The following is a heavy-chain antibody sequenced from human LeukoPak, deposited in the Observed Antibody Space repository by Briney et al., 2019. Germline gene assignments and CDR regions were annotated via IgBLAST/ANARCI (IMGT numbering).Heavy chain of an antibody. CDR1: GYTFTSYG. CDR3: ARVNCSSTSCYSGVDV. V-gene: IGHV1-18*01. D-gene: IGHD2-2*01. CDR2: ISAYNGNT. J-gene: IGHJ6*04. Sequence: GASVKVSCKASGYTFTSYGISWVRQAPGQGLEWMGWISAYNGNTNYAQKLQGRVTMTTDTSTSTAYMELRSLRSDDTAVYYCARVNCSSTSCYSGVDVWGKGTTVTVSS.